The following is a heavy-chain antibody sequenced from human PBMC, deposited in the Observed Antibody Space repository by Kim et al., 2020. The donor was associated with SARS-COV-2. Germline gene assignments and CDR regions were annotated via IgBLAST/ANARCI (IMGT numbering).Heavy chain of an antibody. V-gene: IGHV3-23*01. D-gene: IGHD2-2*01. Sequence: VKSRFTIARDNSKNTLNLQMNSPRGEDTAVYYCAKDIAPYPAMAHGYFDYWGQGTLVTVSS. CDR3: AKDIAPYPAMAHGYFDY. J-gene: IGHJ4*02.